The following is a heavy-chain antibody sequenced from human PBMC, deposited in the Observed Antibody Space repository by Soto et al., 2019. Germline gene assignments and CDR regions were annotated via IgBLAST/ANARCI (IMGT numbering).Heavy chain of an antibody. Sequence: QVQLVQSGAEVQRPGSSVKVSCKASGGSFSSYAISWVRQAPGQGLEWMGGINPIFDTPHYAQKFLGRVTITADESTATAYLELTGLTSDDTAVYFCAREGRHFDYWDQGTLVTVSS. V-gene: IGHV1-69*01. CDR3: AREGRHFDY. CDR1: GGSFSSYA. J-gene: IGHJ4*02. CDR2: INPIFDTP.